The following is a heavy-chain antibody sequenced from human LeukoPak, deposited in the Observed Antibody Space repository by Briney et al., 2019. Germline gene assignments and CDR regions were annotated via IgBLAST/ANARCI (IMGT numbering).Heavy chain of an antibody. CDR3: ARGVEVVGELAHYYYYYYMDV. D-gene: IGHD3-16*01. CDR2: INTNTGNP. V-gene: IGHV7-4-1*02. Sequence: ASEKVSCKASGYTFTSYAMNWVRQAPGQGLEWMGWINTNTGNPTYAQGFTGRFVFSLDTSVSTAYLQISSLKAEDTAVYYCARGVEVVGELAHYYYYYYMDVWGKGTTVTVSS. J-gene: IGHJ6*03. CDR1: GYTFTSYA.